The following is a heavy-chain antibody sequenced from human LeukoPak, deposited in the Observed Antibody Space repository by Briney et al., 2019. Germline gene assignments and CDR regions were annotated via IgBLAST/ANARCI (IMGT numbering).Heavy chain of an antibody. CDR3: AKDLDMDILTGYYTYYYYGMDV. CDR2: ISYDGSNK. D-gene: IGHD3-9*01. J-gene: IGHJ6*02. V-gene: IGHV3-30*18. CDR1: GFTFSSYG. Sequence: GALLLSCAASGFTFSSYGMHWGRPAPGKGLEGGAVISYDGSNKYYADSVKGRFTISRDNSKNTLYLQMNSLRAEDTAVYYCAKDLDMDILTGYYTYYYYGMDVWGQGTTITVSS.